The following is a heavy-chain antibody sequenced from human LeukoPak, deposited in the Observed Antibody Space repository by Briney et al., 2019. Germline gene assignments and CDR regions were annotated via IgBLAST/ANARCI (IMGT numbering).Heavy chain of an antibody. Sequence: PGRSLRLSGATSGFTFSSYGMHWVRQAPGKWLDWVAVIWYDGSKKYYADSVKGRLTISRDNSKNTLYLQMNSLRAEDTGVYYCARDSLAGYYLFDYWGQGTLVTVSS. V-gene: IGHV3-33*01. J-gene: IGHJ4*02. CDR3: ARDSLAGYYLFDY. D-gene: IGHD3-9*01. CDR1: GFTFSSYG. CDR2: IWYDGSKK.